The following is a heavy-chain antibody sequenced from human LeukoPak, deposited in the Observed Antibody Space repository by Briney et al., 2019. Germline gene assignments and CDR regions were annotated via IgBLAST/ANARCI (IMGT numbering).Heavy chain of an antibody. Sequence: PSETLSLTCTVSGASISSYYWNWIRQPPGKGLEWIGSIYYSGSTYYNPSLKSRVTISVGTSKNQFSLKLSSVTAADTAVYYCASGGSSSVTNWFDPWGQGTLVTVSS. D-gene: IGHD6-13*01. J-gene: IGHJ5*02. V-gene: IGHV4-39*01. CDR3: ASGGSSSVTNWFDP. CDR1: GASISSYY. CDR2: IYYSGST.